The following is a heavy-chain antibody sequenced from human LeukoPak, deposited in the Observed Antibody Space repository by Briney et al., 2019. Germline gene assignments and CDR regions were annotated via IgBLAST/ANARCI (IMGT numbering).Heavy chain of an antibody. CDR2: ISGSGDNT. J-gene: IGHJ4*02. CDR1: GFTFSSYA. Sequence: QSRGSLRLSCAASGFTFSSYAMSWVRQAPGKGLEWVSAISGSGDNTYYADSVKGQFTISRDNSKNTLYLQMNSLRAEDTAVYYCAKGSLYFDYWGQGTLVTVSS. V-gene: IGHV3-23*01. CDR3: AKGSLYFDY.